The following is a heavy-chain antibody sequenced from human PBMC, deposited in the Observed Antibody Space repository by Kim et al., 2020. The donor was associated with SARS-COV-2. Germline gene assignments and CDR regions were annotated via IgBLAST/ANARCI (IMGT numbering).Heavy chain of an antibody. J-gene: IGHJ5*02. CDR2: INHSGST. V-gene: IGHV4-34*01. CDR1: GGSFSGYY. D-gene: IGHD2-21*01. CDR3: ARAVFLGAFDP. Sequence: SETLSPTCAVYGGSFSGYYWSWIRQPPGKGLEWIGEINHSGSTNYNPSLKSRVTISVDTSKNQFSLKLSSVTAADTAVYYCARAVFLGAFDPWGQGTLVTVSS.